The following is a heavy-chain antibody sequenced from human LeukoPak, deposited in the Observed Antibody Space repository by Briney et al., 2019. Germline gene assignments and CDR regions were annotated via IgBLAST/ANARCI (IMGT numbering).Heavy chain of an antibody. D-gene: IGHD3-22*01. Sequence: GGSLRLSCAASGFTFSSYSMNWVRQAPGKGLEWVSSISSSSSYIYYADSVKGRLTISRDNAKNSLYLQMNSLRAEDTAVYYCARDTDQYYYDSSGYPWGQGTLVTVSS. V-gene: IGHV3-21*01. CDR2: ISSSSSYI. J-gene: IGHJ4*02. CDR3: ARDTDQYYYDSSGYP. CDR1: GFTFSSYS.